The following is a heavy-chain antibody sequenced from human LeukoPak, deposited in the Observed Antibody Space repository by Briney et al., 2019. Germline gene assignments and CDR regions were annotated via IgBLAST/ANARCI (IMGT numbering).Heavy chain of an antibody. CDR2: ISGSGGST. CDR1: GFTFSSYA. V-gene: IGHV3-23*01. J-gene: IGHJ6*02. CDR3: AKALDRWPLHYYYGMDV. Sequence: GGSLRLSCAASGFTFSSYAMSWVRQAPGKGLEWVSAISGSGGSTYYADSVKGRFTISRDNSKNTLYLQMNSLRAEDTAVYYCAKALDRWPLHYYYGMDVWGQGTTVTVSS. D-gene: IGHD3-9*01.